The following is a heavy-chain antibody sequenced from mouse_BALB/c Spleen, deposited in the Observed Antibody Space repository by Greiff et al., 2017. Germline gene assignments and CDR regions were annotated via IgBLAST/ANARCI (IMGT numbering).Heavy chain of an antibody. J-gene: IGHJ3*01. CDR2: IYPGSGST. Sequence: LQQPGSELVRPGASVKLSCKASGYTFTSYWMHWVKQRPGQGLEWIGNIYPGSGSTNYDEKFKSKATLTVDTSSSTAYMQLSSLTSEDSAVYYCTREGYYGSSLSWFAYWGQGTLVTVSA. CDR1: GYTFTSYW. CDR3: TREGYYGSSLSWFAY. V-gene: IGHV1S22*01. D-gene: IGHD1-1*01.